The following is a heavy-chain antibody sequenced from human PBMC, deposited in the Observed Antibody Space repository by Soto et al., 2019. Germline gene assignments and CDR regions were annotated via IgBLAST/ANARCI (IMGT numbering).Heavy chain of an antibody. CDR3: ARVRCSGGSCHRLFDY. D-gene: IGHD2-15*01. J-gene: IGHJ4*02. CDR1: GGSISSGGYY. CDR2: IYYSGST. Sequence: SETLSLTCTVSGGSISSGGYYWSWIRQHPGKGLEWIGYIYYSGSTYYNPSLKSRVTISVDTSKNQFSLKLSSVTAADTAVYYCARVRCSGGSCHRLFDYWGQGTLVTVSS. V-gene: IGHV4-31*03.